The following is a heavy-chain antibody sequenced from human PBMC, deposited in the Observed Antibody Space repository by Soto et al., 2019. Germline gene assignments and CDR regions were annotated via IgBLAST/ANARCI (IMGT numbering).Heavy chain of an antibody. V-gene: IGHV4-59*01. Sequence: PSETLSLTCTVSGGSISSYYWSWIRQPPGKGLVWIGYIYYSGSTNYNPSLKSRVTISVDTSKNQFSLKLSSVTAADTAVYYCARNYYDSSGYYYRVVDYWGQGTLVTVSS. CDR3: ARNYYDSSGYYYRVVDY. D-gene: IGHD3-22*01. CDR2: IYYSGST. CDR1: GGSISSYY. J-gene: IGHJ4*02.